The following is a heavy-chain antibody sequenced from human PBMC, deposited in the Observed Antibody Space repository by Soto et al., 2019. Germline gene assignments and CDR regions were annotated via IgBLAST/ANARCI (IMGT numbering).Heavy chain of an antibody. CDR2: IYYSGNT. D-gene: IGHD2-2*01. CDR3: ARDLSSIGEFGWYFDL. Sequence: SETLSLACTVSGGSISSYYWSWIRQPPGKGLEWIGYIYYSGNTNYDPALTSRVTISVDTSKNQLSLKLTSVTAADTAVYYCARDLSSIGEFGWYFDLWGRGALVTVSS. V-gene: IGHV4-59*01. J-gene: IGHJ2*01. CDR1: GGSISSYY.